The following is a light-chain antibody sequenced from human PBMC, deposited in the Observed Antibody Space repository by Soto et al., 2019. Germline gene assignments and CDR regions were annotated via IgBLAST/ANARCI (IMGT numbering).Light chain of an antibody. CDR1: AGAVTSSSY. CDR3: RLYVRGGQCV. Sequence: QAVVTQEPSLAVSPGGTVTLTCASSAGAVTSSSYPGWFQQKPGQAPRPLIHSATDKHSWTPARFSGSLLGGKAALTLSGVQPEDEAEYYCRLYVRGGQCVFGGGTKVTVL. V-gene: IGLV7-43*01. CDR2: SAT. J-gene: IGLJ2*01.